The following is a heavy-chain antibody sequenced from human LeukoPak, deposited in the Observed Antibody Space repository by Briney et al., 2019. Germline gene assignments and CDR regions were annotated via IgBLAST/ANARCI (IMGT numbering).Heavy chain of an antibody. J-gene: IGHJ6*02. CDR3: ARGGYAHYYGMDA. CDR1: GFTFSSYT. D-gene: IGHD5-18*01. Sequence: PGGSLRLSCAASGFTFSSYTMNWVRQAPGKGLEWVSVIYSGGTTNYADSVKGRFTISRDNSKNTVYLQMNSLRAEDTAVYYCARGGYAHYYGMDAWGQGTTVTVSS. V-gene: IGHV3-53*01. CDR2: IYSGGTT.